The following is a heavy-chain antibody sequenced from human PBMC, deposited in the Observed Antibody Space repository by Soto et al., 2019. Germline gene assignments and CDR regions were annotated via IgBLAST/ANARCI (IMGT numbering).Heavy chain of an antibody. V-gene: IGHV4-4*02. CDR2: IFQSGST. Sequence: SETLSLTCGVSGGTIRSPDWWTWVRQPPGKGLEWIGEIFQSGSTNYTPSLESRVTISVDKSKNQFSLTLTSVTAADTAVYFCARGRGRYSSGWSWFDPWGQGILVTVPQ. D-gene: IGHD6-19*01. CDR3: ARGRGRYSSGWSWFDP. J-gene: IGHJ5*02. CDR1: GGTIRSPDW.